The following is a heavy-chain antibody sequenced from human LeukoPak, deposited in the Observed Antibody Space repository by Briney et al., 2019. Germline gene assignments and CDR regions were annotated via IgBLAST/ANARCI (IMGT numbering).Heavy chain of an antibody. CDR1: GFTFSSYS. Sequence: GGPLRLSCAASGFTFSSYSMSWVRQAPGKGLEWVSSTNNDGDSTYYADSVKGRFTISRDNSKNTLYLQMNSLRAEDTALYYCAKVRDWYFDLWGRGTLVTVSS. CDR2: TNNDGDST. J-gene: IGHJ2*01. CDR3: AKVRDWYFDL. V-gene: IGHV3-23*01.